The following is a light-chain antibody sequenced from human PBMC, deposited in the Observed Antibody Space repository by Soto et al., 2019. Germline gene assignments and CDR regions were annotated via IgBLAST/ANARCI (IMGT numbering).Light chain of an antibody. V-gene: IGKV1-9*01. CDR1: HDISTY. CDR2: EAS. J-gene: IGKJ5*01. CDR3: QKLNTLPFN. Sequence: DIQFTHSPSLLSASVGDRVTITFLASHDISTYLAWYQQKPGKAPKLMIYEASTLQSGVPSRFSGSGSGTEFTLTISGLLPEDFATYHCQKLNTLPFNFGQGTRLEIK.